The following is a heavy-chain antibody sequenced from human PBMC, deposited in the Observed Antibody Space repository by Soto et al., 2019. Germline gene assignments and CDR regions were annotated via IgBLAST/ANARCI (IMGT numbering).Heavy chain of an antibody. J-gene: IGHJ4*02. D-gene: IGHD6-19*01. CDR3: ARRRSVAGTSPPLRYYFDY. Sequence: SETLSITCTVTGGSVTTYYWSWIRQPPGKGLEWIGHISYSGSTNYNPSLKSRVTISVDTSTNQFSLKLSSVSAADTAVYYCARRRSVAGTSPPLRYYFDYWGQGTLVTVSS. CDR2: ISYSGST. V-gene: IGHV4-59*08. CDR1: GGSVTTYY.